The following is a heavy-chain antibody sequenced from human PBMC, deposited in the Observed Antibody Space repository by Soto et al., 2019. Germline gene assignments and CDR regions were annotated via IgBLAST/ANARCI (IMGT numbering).Heavy chain of an antibody. J-gene: IGHJ6*01. CDR2: ISYDGSNK. D-gene: IGHD3-3*01. CDR3: ASDVFRFLVWLAISGMDV. CDR1: GFTFSSYG. V-gene: IGHV3-30*03. Sequence: QVQLVESGGGVVQPGRSLSLSCAASGFTFSSYGMHWVRQAPGKGLEWVAVISYDGSNKYYADSEKGRFTSSRDNSKNTLSLQMDSLRAGDAAVYYCASDVFRFLVWLAISGMDVWGEGATVTVSS.